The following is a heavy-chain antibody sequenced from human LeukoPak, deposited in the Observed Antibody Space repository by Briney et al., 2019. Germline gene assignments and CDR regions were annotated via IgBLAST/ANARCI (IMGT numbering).Heavy chain of an antibody. J-gene: IGHJ4*02. V-gene: IGHV1-69*13. CDR1: GGTFSSYA. Sequence: SVKVSCKASGGTFSSYAISWVRQAPGQGLEWMGGIIPIFGTANYAQKFQGRVTITADESTSTAYMELSSLRSEDTAVYYCAKPRSSGWYAYDFDYWGQGTLVTVSS. CDR2: IIPIFGTA. CDR3: AKPRSSGWYAYDFDY. D-gene: IGHD6-19*01.